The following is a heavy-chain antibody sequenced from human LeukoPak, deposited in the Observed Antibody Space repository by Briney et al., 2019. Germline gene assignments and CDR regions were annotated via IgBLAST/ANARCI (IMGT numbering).Heavy chain of an antibody. Sequence: SETLSLTCTVSGGSISSYYWSWIQQPPGKGLEWIGYIYYSGTTNYNPSLKSRVTISVDTSKNQFSLKLSSVTAADTAVYYCARGVYIAAAQYGYWGQGTTVTVSS. CDR2: IYYSGTT. CDR1: GGSISSYY. D-gene: IGHD6-13*01. J-gene: IGHJ6*02. CDR3: ARGVYIAAAQYGY. V-gene: IGHV4-59*01.